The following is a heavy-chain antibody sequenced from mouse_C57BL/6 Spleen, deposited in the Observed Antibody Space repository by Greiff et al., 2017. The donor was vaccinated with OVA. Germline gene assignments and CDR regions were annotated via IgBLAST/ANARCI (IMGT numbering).Heavy chain of an antibody. D-gene: IGHD2-4*01. V-gene: IGHV1-22*01. CDR1: GYTFTDYN. CDR3: ARRGFYDYDGFAY. J-gene: IGHJ3*01. Sequence: VQLQQSGPELVKPGASVKMSCKASGYTFTDYNMHWVKQSHGKSLEWIGYINPNNGGTSYNQKFKGKATLTVNKSSSTAYMELRRLTSEDSAVYYCARRGFYDYDGFAYWGQGTLVTVSA. CDR2: INPNNGGT.